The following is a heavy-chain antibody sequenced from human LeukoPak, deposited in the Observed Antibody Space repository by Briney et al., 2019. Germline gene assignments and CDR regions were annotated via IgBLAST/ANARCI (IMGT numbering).Heavy chain of an antibody. CDR2: ISGSGGTT. D-gene: IGHD3-10*01. J-gene: IGHJ3*02. CDR1: RFTFSSYA. V-gene: IGHV3-23*01. Sequence: GGSLRLSCVASRFTFSSYAMSWVLQAPGKGLEWVSAISGSGGTTYYADSVKGRFTISRDNSKNTLYLQMNSLRAEDTAVYYCAREVVLLWFGETGGAFDIWGQGTMVTVSS. CDR3: AREVVLLWFGETGGAFDI.